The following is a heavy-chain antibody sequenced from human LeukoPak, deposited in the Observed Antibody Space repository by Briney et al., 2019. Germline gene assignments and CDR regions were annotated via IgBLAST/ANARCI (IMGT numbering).Heavy chain of an antibody. D-gene: IGHD4-17*01. Sequence: GASVKVSFKTSGYTFTGYYIHWVRQAPGQGLEWIGWINPNSGATNYAQKFQGRVTMTRDTSINTAYMELRWLRSDDTAVYYCARGGPTTVTTFKYWGQGTLVTVSS. CDR3: ARGGPTTVTTFKY. CDR1: GYTFTGYY. CDR2: INPNSGAT. V-gene: IGHV1-2*02. J-gene: IGHJ4*02.